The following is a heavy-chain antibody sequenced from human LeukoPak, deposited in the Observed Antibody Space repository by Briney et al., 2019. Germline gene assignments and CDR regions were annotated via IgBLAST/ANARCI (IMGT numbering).Heavy chain of an antibody. V-gene: IGHV3-30*18. Sequence: PGGSLRLSCAASGFTFSSCGMHWVRQAPGKGLEWVAVVSYDGSNKYYADSVKGRFTTSRDNSKNTLYLQMNSLRAEDTAVYYCAKDRGYDLGPDYWGQGTLVTVSS. J-gene: IGHJ4*02. CDR2: VSYDGSNK. CDR3: AKDRGYDLGPDY. CDR1: GFTFSSCG. D-gene: IGHD5-12*01.